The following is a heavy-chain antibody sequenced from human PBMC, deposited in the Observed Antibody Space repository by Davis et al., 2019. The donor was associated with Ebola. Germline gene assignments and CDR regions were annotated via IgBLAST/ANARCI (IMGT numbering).Heavy chain of an antibody. V-gene: IGHV1-69*13. J-gene: IGHJ3*02. CDR3: AREEYSSSSVKAFDI. CDR1: GGTFSSYA. D-gene: IGHD6-6*01. Sequence: SVKVSCKASGGTFSSYAISWVRQAPGQGLEWMGGIIPIFGTANYAQKFQGRVTITADESTSTAYMELSSLRSEDTAVYYCAREEYSSSSVKAFDIWGQGTMVTVSS. CDR2: IIPIFGTA.